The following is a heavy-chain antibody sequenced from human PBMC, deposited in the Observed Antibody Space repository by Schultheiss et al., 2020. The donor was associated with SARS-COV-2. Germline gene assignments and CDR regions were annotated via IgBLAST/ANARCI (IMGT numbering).Heavy chain of an antibody. Sequence: SETLSLTCTVSGGPISNYYWSWIRQHPGKGLEWIGYIYYSGSTNYNPSLKSRVTISVDTSKNQFSLKLSSVTAADTAVYYCARSGYDLWDYYYMDVWGKGTTVTVSS. CDR2: IYYSGST. CDR1: GGPISNYY. D-gene: IGHD5-12*01. CDR3: ARSGYDLWDYYYMDV. V-gene: IGHV4-59*01. J-gene: IGHJ6*03.